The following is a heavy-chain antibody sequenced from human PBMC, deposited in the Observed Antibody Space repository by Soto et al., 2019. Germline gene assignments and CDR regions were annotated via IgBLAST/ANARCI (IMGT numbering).Heavy chain of an antibody. V-gene: IGHV4-30-4*01. CDR3: ARHRGYYHILTGYYTELNFDY. J-gene: IGHJ4*02. CDR1: GGSISSGDYY. CDR2: IYYSGST. D-gene: IGHD3-9*01. Sequence: PSETLSLTCTVSGGSISSGDYYWSWIRQPPGKGLEWIGYIYYSGSTYYNPSLKSRVTISVDTSKNQFSLKLSSVTAADTAVYYCARHRGYYHILTGYYTELNFDYWGQGTLVTVSS.